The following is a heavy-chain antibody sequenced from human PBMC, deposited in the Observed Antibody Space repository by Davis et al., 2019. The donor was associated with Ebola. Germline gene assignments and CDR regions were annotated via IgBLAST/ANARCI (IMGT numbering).Heavy chain of an antibody. V-gene: IGHV3-74*01. CDR1: GFTFSSYW. D-gene: IGHD1-26*01. CDR2: INSDGSST. Sequence: PGGSLRLSCAASGFTFSSYWMHWVRHAPGKGLVWVSRINSDGSSTSYADSVKGRFTISRDNAKNTLYLQMNSLRAEDTAVYYCAREGGWELLTHWGQGTLVTVSS. CDR3: AREGGWELLTH. J-gene: IGHJ4*02.